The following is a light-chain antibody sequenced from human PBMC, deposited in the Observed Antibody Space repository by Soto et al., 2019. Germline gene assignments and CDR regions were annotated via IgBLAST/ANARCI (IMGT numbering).Light chain of an antibody. CDR3: LQDDTYPLT. V-gene: IGKV1-6*02. J-gene: IGKJ4*01. Sequence: AIQMTQSPSSLSASVGDRVTVTCRASQDIRRDLGWYQQKPGKAPQLLIYGASRLQSGVPSRFSGSGSGTDFTITISSLQPEDFATYYWLQDDTYPLTFGGGTKVDVK. CDR2: GAS. CDR1: QDIRRD.